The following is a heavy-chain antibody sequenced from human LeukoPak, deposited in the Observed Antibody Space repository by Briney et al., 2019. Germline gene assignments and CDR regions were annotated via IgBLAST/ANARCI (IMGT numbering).Heavy chain of an antibody. D-gene: IGHD1-26*01. J-gene: IGHJ3*02. V-gene: IGHV3-30-3*01. Sequence: PGRSLRLSCAASGFTFSSYAMHWVRQAPGKGLEWVAVISYDGSNKYYADSVKGRFTISRDNSKNTLYLQMNSLRAEDTAVYYCAKDQSGRPDAFDIWGQGTMVTVSS. CDR2: ISYDGSNK. CDR3: AKDQSGRPDAFDI. CDR1: GFTFSSYA.